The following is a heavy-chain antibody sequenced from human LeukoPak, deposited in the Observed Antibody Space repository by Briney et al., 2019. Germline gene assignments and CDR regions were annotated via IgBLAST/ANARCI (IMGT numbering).Heavy chain of an antibody. J-gene: IGHJ4*02. CDR1: GYSISGGYY. D-gene: IGHD1-26*01. Sequence: SETLSLTCTISGYSISGGYYWGWVRQPPGKGLEWIGSIYHSGSTYYNPSLESRVTMSADTSKNQFSLKLSSVTAADTAVYYCAREVGSYYGAAGGGYYFDYWGQGTLVTVSS. V-gene: IGHV4-38-2*02. CDR2: IYHSGST. CDR3: AREVGSYYGAAGGGYYFDY.